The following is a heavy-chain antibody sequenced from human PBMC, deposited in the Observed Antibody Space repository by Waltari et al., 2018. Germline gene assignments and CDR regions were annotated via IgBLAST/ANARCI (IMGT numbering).Heavy chain of an antibody. V-gene: IGHV3-23*04. CDR2: INSDGGST. CDR3: AKDLAQNTGSVGGYYGLDS. CDR1: GFTFSSYW. J-gene: IGHJ6*02. D-gene: IGHD3-16*01. Sequence: EVQLVESGGGLAKPGGSLRLSCAASGFTFSSYWMNWVRQAPGKGLEWVSAINSDGGSTYYADSVKGRFTISRDNSKNTLSLQMNSLRAEDTAVYYCAKDLAQNTGSVGGYYGLDSWGQGVVVTVSS.